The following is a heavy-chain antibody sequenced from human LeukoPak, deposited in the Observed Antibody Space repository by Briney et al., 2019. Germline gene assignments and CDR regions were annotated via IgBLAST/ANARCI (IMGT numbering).Heavy chain of an antibody. J-gene: IGHJ4*02. D-gene: IGHD3-22*01. CDR3: AKENSLRRYYYDSSGYLDY. Sequence: GGSLRLSCAASGVTFDDYTMHWVRQAPGKGGEGGSLISWDGGSTYYADSVKGRFTISRDNSKTSLYLQMNSLRTEDTALYYCAKENSLRRYYYDSSGYLDYWGQGTLVTVSS. CDR2: ISWDGGST. CDR1: GVTFDDYT. V-gene: IGHV3-43*01.